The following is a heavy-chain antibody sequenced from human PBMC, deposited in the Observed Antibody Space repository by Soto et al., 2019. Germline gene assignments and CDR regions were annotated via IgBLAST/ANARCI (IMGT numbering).Heavy chain of an antibody. CDR2: IVVGSGNT. CDR3: AAVNQGSSWYSVDP. CDR1: GFTFTSSA. V-gene: IGHV1-58*01. Sequence: SVKVSCKASGFTFTSSAVQWVRQARGQRLEWIGWIVVGSGNTNYAQKFQERVTITRDMSTSTAYVELSSLRSEDTAVYYCAAVNQGSSWYSVDPWGQGTLVTVSS. J-gene: IGHJ5*02. D-gene: IGHD6-13*01.